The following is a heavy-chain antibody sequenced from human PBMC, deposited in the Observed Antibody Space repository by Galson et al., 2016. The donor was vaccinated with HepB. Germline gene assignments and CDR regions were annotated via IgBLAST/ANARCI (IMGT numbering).Heavy chain of an antibody. Sequence: SETLSLTCAVSGVSVTSTSYLWGWIRQTPGKGLEWIATIYYNGNTYYSASLKSRVSISLDTSQNRFSLKLSSVTAADTAVYYCARLSTVTTGGFRRKITYNGMDVWGQGTRVTVSS. J-gene: IGHJ6*02. CDR2: IYYNGNT. D-gene: IGHD4-17*01. CDR1: GVSVTSTSYL. CDR3: ARLSTVTTGGFRRKITYNGMDV. V-gene: IGHV4-39*02.